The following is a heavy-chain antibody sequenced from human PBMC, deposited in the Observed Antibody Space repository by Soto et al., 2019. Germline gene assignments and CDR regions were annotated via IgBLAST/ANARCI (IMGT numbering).Heavy chain of an antibody. V-gene: IGHV3-74*01. J-gene: IGHJ4*02. D-gene: IGHD6-6*01. CDR3: ARDRPEILNPTDHPMFDY. CDR1: GFTFSSPW. Sequence: EVQLVESGGGLVQPGGSLRLSCAASGFTFSSPWMNWFRKVQGKGLVWVSRIKSDGSSTAYADSVKGRFTISRDNAKNTLYLQMKSLRVEDTAIYYCARDRPEILNPTDHPMFDYWGQGTLVTVSS. CDR2: IKSDGSST.